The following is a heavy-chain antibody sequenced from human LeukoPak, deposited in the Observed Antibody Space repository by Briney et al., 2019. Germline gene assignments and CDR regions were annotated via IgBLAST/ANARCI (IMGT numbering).Heavy chain of an antibody. CDR3: ARDLSGSAAGAMNRFDP. D-gene: IGHD6-13*01. V-gene: IGHV6-1*01. CDR1: GDSVSSNSAA. Sequence: SQTLSLTCAISGDSVSSNSAAWNWIRQSPSRGLEWLGRTYFRSKWISDYAVSVKSRITIDADTSKNQFSLHLNSVTPEDTAVYYCARDLSGSAAGAMNRFDPWGQGTLVAVSS. J-gene: IGHJ5*02. CDR2: TYFRSKWIS.